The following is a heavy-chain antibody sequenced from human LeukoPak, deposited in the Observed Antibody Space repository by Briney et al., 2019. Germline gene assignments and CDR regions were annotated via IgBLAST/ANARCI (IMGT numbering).Heavy chain of an antibody. D-gene: IGHD2-2*01. CDR2: ISAYNGNT. J-gene: IGHJ3*02. CDR3: ARYCSSTSCFGAFDI. V-gene: IGHV1-18*01. CDR1: GYTFTSYG. Sequence: ASVKVSCTASGYTFTSYGISWVRQAPGQGLEWMGWISAYNGNTNYAQKLQGRVTMTTDTSTSTAYMELRSLRSYDTAVYYCARYCSSTSCFGAFDIWGQGTMVTVSS.